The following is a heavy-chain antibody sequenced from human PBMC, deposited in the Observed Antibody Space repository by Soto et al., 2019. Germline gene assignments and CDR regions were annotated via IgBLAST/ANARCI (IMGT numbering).Heavy chain of an antibody. D-gene: IGHD5-18*01. CDR2: ISSSSSTI. V-gene: IGHV3-48*02. Sequence: PGGSLRLSCAASGFTFSSYSMNWVRQAPGEGLECVSYISSSSSTIYYADSVKGRFTISRDNAKNSLYLQMNSLRDEDTAVYYCERQWGLWLLVFDYWGQGTLVTVSS. CDR1: GFTFSSYS. CDR3: ERQWGLWLLVFDY. J-gene: IGHJ4*02.